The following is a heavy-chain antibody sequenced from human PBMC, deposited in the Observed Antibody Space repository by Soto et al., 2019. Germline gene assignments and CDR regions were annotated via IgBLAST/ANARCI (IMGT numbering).Heavy chain of an antibody. CDR1: GFTFGVYN. CDR2: ISYDGSDG. Sequence: GGSLRLSCAASGFTFGVYNMQWVRQAPGKGPECVAVISYDGSDGYYADSVRGRFTISRDNSNNMLYLEMNSLRPEDTAVYYCARATGYYHTSGSDSWGQGTLVTVSS. D-gene: IGHD3-22*01. CDR3: ARATGYYHTSGSDS. V-gene: IGHV3-30*03. J-gene: IGHJ4*02.